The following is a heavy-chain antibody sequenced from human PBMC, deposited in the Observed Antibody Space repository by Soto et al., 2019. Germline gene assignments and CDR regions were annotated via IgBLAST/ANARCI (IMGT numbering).Heavy chain of an antibody. V-gene: IGHV4-59*01. CDR2: IHYSGST. D-gene: IGHD6-13*01. CDR3: ARGLGQQLVAYYYYMDV. CDR1: GDSISSYY. Sequence: PSETLSLTCIVSGDSISSYYWSWIRQPPGKGLEWIGHIHYSGSTKHNPSLKSRVTISVDTSKNQFSLKLSSVTAADTAVYYCARGLGQQLVAYYYYMDVWGKGTTVTVSS. J-gene: IGHJ6*03.